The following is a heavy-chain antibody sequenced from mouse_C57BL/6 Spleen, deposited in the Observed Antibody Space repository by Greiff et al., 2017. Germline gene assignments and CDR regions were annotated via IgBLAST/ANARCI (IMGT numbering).Heavy chain of an antibody. Sequence: EVQLQQSGPELVKPGASVKISCKASGYSFTDYNMNWVKQSNGKSLEWIGVLNPNYGTTSYNQKFKGKATLTVDQSSSTAYMQLNSRTAEDSAVYYCAIPYYYGSSFAYWGQGTLVTVSA. J-gene: IGHJ3*01. D-gene: IGHD1-1*01. CDR2: LNPNYGTT. V-gene: IGHV1-39*01. CDR3: AIPYYYGSSFAY. CDR1: GYSFTDYN.